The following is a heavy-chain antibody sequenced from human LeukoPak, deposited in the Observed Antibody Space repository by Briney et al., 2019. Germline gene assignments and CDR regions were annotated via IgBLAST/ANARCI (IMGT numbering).Heavy chain of an antibody. D-gene: IGHD4-17*01. CDR2: IYYSGST. CDR1: GGSISSDY. V-gene: IGHV4-59*01. J-gene: IGHJ4*02. CDR3: ARDSRSLGVTTVTRGFDY. Sequence: SENLSLTCTVSGGSISSDYWSWIRQPPGEGLEWIGYIYYSGSTDYNPSLKSRVTISVDTSKNQFSLNLNSVTAADTAVYYCARDSRSLGVTTVTRGFDYWGQGTLVTVSS.